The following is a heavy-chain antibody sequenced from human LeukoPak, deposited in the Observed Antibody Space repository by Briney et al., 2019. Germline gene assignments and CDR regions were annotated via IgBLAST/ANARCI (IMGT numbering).Heavy chain of an antibody. Sequence: SETLSLTCTVSGGSISSYYWSWIRQPPGKGLEWIWYIYYSGSTNYNPSLKSRVTISVDTSKNQFSLKLSSVTAADTAVYYCASRGPTYDSHYYYYMDVWGKGTTVTVSS. CDR2: IYYSGST. J-gene: IGHJ6*03. CDR1: GGSISSYY. D-gene: IGHD3-22*01. V-gene: IGHV4-59*01. CDR3: ASRGPTYDSHYYYYMDV.